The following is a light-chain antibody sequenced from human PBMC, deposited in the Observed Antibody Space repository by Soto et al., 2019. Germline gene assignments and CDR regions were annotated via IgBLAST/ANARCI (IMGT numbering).Light chain of an antibody. Sequence: QSVLTQPPSVSAAPGQKVTISCSGSSSNIGKNYVSWYQQFPGRAPKLLIYDNDQRPSGIPDRFSGSKSGTSATLGITGLQTGDEADYYCEAWDDTLKGHVFGGGTKLTVL. V-gene: IGLV1-51*01. CDR2: DND. J-gene: IGLJ3*02. CDR1: SSNIGKNY. CDR3: EAWDDTLKGHV.